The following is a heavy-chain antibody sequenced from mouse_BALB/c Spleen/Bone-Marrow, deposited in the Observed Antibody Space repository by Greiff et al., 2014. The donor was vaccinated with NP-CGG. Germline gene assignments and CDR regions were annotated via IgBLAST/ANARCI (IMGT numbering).Heavy chain of an antibody. D-gene: IGHD1-1*01. V-gene: IGHV1-9*01. Sequence: VQLQQSGAELMKPGASVKISCKAAGYTFSSYWIEWVKQRPGHGLEWIGEILPGSGSTNYNEKFKGKATFTADTSSNTAYMQLSSLTSKDSAVYYCARGGYYGSSYEDYAMDYWGQGTSVTVSS. CDR2: ILPGSGST. J-gene: IGHJ4*01. CDR1: GYTFSSYW. CDR3: ARGGYYGSSYEDYAMDY.